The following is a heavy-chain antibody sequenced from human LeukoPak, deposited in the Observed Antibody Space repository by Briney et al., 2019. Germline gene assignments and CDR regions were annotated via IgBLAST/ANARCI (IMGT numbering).Heavy chain of an antibody. D-gene: IGHD2-8*02. CDR2: IFSSAST. CDR1: GGSISSGGYY. Sequence: SQTLSLTCTVSGGSISSGGYYWSWIRQHPGKGLEWLGSIFSSASTIYNPSLKSRVIISVDTTKNQFSLKLTSVTAADTAVYYCARDFTGGSLDYWGQGTLVTVSS. V-gene: IGHV4-31*03. J-gene: IGHJ4*02. CDR3: ARDFTGGSLDY.